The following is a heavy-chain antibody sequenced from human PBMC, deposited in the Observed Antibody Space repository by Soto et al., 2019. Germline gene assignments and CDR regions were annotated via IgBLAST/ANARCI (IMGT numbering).Heavy chain of an antibody. CDR2: ILYDGNSR. J-gene: IGHJ4*02. Sequence: ESGGGVVQPGGSLRLSCAASGFTFSSYSMHWVRQAPGKGLEWLAVILYDGNSRSYADSVKGRFTIARDDSKNTLYLQMNSLRADDTAVYYWAREISVGQRAPDYWGQGTLVTVSS. V-gene: IGHV3-30-3*01. CDR1: GFTFSSYS. CDR3: AREISVGQRAPDY. D-gene: IGHD1-26*01.